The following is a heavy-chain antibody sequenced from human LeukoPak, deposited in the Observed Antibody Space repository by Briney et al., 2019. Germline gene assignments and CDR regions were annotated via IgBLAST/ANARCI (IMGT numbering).Heavy chain of an antibody. CDR1: SRSFSGYH. Sequence: LETLSLTCTVASRSFSGYHWSWIRQPPGKVLEWIGFINHDGSANYNPSLSGRVTISLDTSKNQFSLILSSVPAADTAVYFCATYGGGQGGRGYWGQGTLVTVSS. D-gene: IGHD6-19*01. CDR2: INHDGSA. V-gene: IGHV4-59*08. CDR3: ATYGGGQGGRGY. J-gene: IGHJ4*02.